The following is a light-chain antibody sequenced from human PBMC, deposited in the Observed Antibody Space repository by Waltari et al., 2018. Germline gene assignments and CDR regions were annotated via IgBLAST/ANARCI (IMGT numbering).Light chain of an antibody. CDR2: DVS. CDR3: QQRNKWSVT. CDR1: QSVANY. J-gene: IGKJ4*01. V-gene: IGKV3-11*01. Sequence: SCRASQSVANYLAWYQQKPGQAPRLLIYDVSNRATDIPARFSGSGFATDFTLTISDLKPEDIAVYYCQQRNKWSVTFGGGTKVEIK.